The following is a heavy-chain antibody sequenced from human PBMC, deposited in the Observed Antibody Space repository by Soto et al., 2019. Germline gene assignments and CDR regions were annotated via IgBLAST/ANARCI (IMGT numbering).Heavy chain of an antibody. J-gene: IGHJ5*02. CDR3: ARDRHISTRSLTRGWFDP. D-gene: IGHD2-2*01. V-gene: IGHV7-4-1*01. CDR1: GYTFTSYA. Sequence: QVQLVQSGSELKKPGASVKVSCKASGYTFTSYAMNWVRQAPGQGLEWMGWINTNTGNPTYAQGFTGRFVFSLDTXVXTEXLQICSLKAEDTAVYYCARDRHISTRSLTRGWFDPWGQGTLVSVSS. CDR2: INTNTGNP.